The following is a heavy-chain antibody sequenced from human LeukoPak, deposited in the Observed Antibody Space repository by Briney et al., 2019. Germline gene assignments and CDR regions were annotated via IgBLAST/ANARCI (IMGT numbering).Heavy chain of an antibody. D-gene: IGHD2-2*01. V-gene: IGHV4-34*01. Sequence: SETLSLTCAVYGGSFSGYYWSWIRQPPGKGLEWIGEINHSGSTNYNPSLKSRVTISVDTSKNQFSLKLSSVTAADTAVYYCARGGGRYQRPGGYYYYGMDVWGQGTTVTVSS. CDR2: INHSGST. CDR1: GGSFSGYY. CDR3: ARGGGRYQRPGGYYYYGMDV. J-gene: IGHJ6*02.